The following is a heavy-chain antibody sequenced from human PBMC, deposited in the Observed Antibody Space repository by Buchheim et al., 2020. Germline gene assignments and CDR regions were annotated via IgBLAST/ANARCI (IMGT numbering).Heavy chain of an antibody. CDR2: ISYDGSKK. V-gene: IGHV3-30*04. J-gene: IGHJ4*02. CDR1: GFTFNSYV. Sequence: QVQLVESGGGVVQPGRSLRLSCAASGFTFNSYVMHWVRQAPGKGLEWVAVISYDGSKKYYADSVKGRFTISTENSTNSLYLPMNSLRAEDTAVYYCASEEGLKPSYFDYWGQGTL. CDR3: ASEEGLKPSYFDY.